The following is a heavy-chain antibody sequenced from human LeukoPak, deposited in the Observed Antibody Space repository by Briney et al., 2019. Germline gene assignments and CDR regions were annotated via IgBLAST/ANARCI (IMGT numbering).Heavy chain of an antibody. V-gene: IGHV1-24*01. D-gene: IGHD4-17*01. CDR2: FDPEDGET. CDR1: GYTLTELS. Sequence: VASVKVSCKVSGYTLTELSMHWVRQAPGKGLEWMGGFDPEDGETIYAQKFQGRVTMTTDTSTSTAYMELRSLRSDDTAVYYCARVSPYGDYVVFDYWGQGTLVTVPS. J-gene: IGHJ4*02. CDR3: ARVSPYGDYVVFDY.